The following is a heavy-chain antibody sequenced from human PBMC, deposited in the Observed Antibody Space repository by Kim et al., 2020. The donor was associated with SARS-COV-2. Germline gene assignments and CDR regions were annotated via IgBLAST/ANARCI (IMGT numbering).Heavy chain of an antibody. CDR2: ISGSGGST. CDR1: GFTFSSYA. J-gene: IGHJ4*02. D-gene: IGHD3-10*01. V-gene: IGHV3-23*01. Sequence: GGSLRLSCAASGFTFSSYAMSWVRLAPGKGLEWVSAISGSGGSTYYADSVKGRFTISRDNSKNTLYLQMNSLRAEDTAVYYCAKEGPGSGSYYNYGLVGHWGQGTLVTVSS. CDR3: AKEGPGSGSYYNYGLVGH.